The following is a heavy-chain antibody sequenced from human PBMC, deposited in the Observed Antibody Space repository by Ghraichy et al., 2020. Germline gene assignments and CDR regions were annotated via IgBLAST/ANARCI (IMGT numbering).Heavy chain of an antibody. J-gene: IGHJ4*02. CDR3: ARYCSGNICQGQLNPWNY. D-gene: IGHD2-15*01. V-gene: IGHV3-7*03. Sequence: GGSLRLSCATSGFTFSNYWMTWVRQAPGRGLEWVANIKQDGSEKYYVDSVRGRFTISRDNAKSSLYLQMDALRADDTALYYCARYCSGNICQGQLNPWNYWGQGTLVIVSS. CDR2: IKQDGSEK. CDR1: GFTFSNYW.